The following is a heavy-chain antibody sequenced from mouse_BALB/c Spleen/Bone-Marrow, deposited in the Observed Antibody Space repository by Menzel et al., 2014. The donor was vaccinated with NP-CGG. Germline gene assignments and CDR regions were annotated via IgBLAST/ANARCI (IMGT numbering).Heavy chain of an antibody. CDR2: IDPANGNT. CDR3: ARWEYYAMDY. CDR1: GFNIKGTY. V-gene: IGHV14-3*02. D-gene: IGHD4-1*01. J-gene: IGHJ4*01. Sequence: VQLQQSGAELVKPGASVKLSCTASGFNIKGTYVHWVKQRPEQGLEWIGRIDPANGNTKYDPKFQGKATITADTSSNTAYLQLSSLTSEDTAVYYCARWEYYAMDYWGQGTSVTVSS.